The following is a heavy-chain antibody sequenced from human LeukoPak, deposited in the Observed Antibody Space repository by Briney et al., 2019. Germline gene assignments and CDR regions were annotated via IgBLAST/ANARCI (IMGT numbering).Heavy chain of an antibody. J-gene: IGHJ4*02. CDR2: IYHSRRT. V-gene: IGHV4-59*13. D-gene: IGHD5-12*01. CDR1: GGSISTYY. Sequence: KPSETLSLTCTLSGGSISTYYWCWIRQPPGKGLGLVGYIYHSRRTHNNPSLKSRDTISVHTSKNQFSLKLSYVTAADTAGYYCARGGGYASPIGYWGRGALVTVSS. CDR3: ARGGGYASPIGY.